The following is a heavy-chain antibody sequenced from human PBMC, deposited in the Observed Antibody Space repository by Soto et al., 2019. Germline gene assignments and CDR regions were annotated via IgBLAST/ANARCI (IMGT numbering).Heavy chain of an antibody. CDR3: ARGSRVKIPAASGRDYSYHGLDV. D-gene: IGHD6-25*01. CDR1: GGSFSGYY. V-gene: IGHV4-34*01. Sequence: QVQLQQWGAGLLKPSETLSLTCAVYGGSFSGYYWSWIRQPPGKGLEWIGEINHRGSTNYDPSLKRRVTISVATSKNQFSLKLNSVTAAATAVYYCARGSRVKIPAASGRDYSYHGLDVWGQGTAVTVSS. J-gene: IGHJ6*02. CDR2: INHRGST.